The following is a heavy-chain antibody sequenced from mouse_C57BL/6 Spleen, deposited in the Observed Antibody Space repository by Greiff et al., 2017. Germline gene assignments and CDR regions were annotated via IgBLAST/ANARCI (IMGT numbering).Heavy chain of an antibody. CDR3: ARKVNYAMDY. V-gene: IGHV1-50*01. CDR1: GYTFTSYW. Sequence: QVQLQQPGAELVKPGASVKLSCKASGYTFTSYWMQWVKQRPGQGLEWIGEIDPSDSYTNYNQKFKGKATLTVDTSSSTAYMQLSSLTSEDSAVYYCARKVNYAMDYWGQGTSVTVSS. J-gene: IGHJ4*01. D-gene: IGHD2-13*01. CDR2: IDPSDSYT.